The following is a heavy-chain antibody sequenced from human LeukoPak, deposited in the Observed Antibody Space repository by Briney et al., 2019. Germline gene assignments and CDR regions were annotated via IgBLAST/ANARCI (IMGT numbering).Heavy chain of an antibody. CDR1: GGSISSGSYY. J-gene: IGHJ3*02. CDR2: IYTSGST. Sequence: SETLSLTCTVSGGSISSGSYYWSWIRQPAGKGLEWIGRIYTSGSTNYNPSLKSRVTISVDTSKNQFSLKLSSVTAADTAVYYCARGRITMVRGVISDAFDIWGQGTMVTVSS. V-gene: IGHV4-61*02. CDR3: ARGRITMVRGVISDAFDI. D-gene: IGHD3-10*01.